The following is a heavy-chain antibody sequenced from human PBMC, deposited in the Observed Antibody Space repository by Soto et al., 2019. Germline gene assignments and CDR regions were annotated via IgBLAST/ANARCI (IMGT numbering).Heavy chain of an antibody. CDR3: ARGGLSVAYNWFDP. D-gene: IGHD5-12*01. CDR1: GFTFSSYS. J-gene: IGHJ5*02. CDR2: ISSSSSTI. V-gene: IGHV3-48*02. Sequence: PGGSLRLSCAASGFTFSSYSMNWVRQAPGKGLEWVSYISSSSSTIYYADSVKGRFTISRDNAKNSLYLQMNSLRDEDTAVYYCARGGLSVAYNWFDPWGQGTLVTVSS.